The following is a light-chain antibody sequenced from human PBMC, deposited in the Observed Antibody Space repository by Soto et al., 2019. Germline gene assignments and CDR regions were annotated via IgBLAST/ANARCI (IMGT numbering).Light chain of an antibody. CDR2: DAS. CDR1: QSVSRY. J-gene: IGKJ4*01. CDR3: QQRSNWPST. V-gene: IGKV3-11*01. Sequence: EIVLTQSPATLSLSPGERATLSCRASQSVSRYLAWYQQKPGQAPRLIIYDASSRATGIPARFSGSGSGTDFTLTITSLEPEDFAVYYCQQRSNWPSTFGGGTKVEI.